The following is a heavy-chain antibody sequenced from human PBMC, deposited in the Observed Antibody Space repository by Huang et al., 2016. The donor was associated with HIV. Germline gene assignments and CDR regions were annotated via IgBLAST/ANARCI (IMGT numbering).Heavy chain of an antibody. CDR2: MNSDGRST. J-gene: IGHJ4*02. V-gene: IGHV3-74*01. Sequence: EVQLVESGGGLVQPGGSLRLSCAASGFSISSYWMHWVRQAPGKGLVWVSGMNSDGRSTSYAESGKGRFTISRDNAKNTLYLQMNSLRAEDTAVYYCARDPRIQSWLNFFDYWGQGTLVSVSS. CDR1: GFSISSYW. D-gene: IGHD3-22*01. CDR3: ARDPRIQSWLNFFDY.